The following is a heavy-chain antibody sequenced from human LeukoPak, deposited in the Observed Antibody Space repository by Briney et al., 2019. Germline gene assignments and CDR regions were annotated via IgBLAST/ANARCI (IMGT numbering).Heavy chain of an antibody. D-gene: IGHD3-3*01. V-gene: IGHV3-30*02. CDR2: IRFDGSDK. J-gene: IGHJ4*02. CDR3: AKGSGFYHDY. Sequence: GGTQRLSCAASGFSFSNYGMHWVRQAPGKGLEWVAFIRFDGSDKYYADSVKGRFTMSRDNSKNTLYLQMNSLRGEDTAVYYCAKGSGFYHDYWGQGTLVTVSS. CDR1: GFSFSNYG.